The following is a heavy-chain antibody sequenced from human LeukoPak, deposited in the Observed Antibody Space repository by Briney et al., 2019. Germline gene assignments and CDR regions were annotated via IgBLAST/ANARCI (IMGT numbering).Heavy chain of an antibody. D-gene: IGHD3-22*01. CDR2: IIPILGIA. V-gene: IGHV1-69*04. J-gene: IGHJ4*02. CDR3: ARDSSYYYDSSGYYCDY. Sequence: SVKVSCKASGGTFSSYAISWVRQAPGQGLEWMGRIIPILGIANYAQKFQGRVTITADKSTSTAYMELSSLKSEDTAVYYCARDSSYYYDSSGYYCDYWGQGTLVTVSS. CDR1: GGTFSSYA.